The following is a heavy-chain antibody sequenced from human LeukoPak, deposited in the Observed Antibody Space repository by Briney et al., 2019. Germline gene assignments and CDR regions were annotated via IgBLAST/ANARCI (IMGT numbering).Heavy chain of an antibody. D-gene: IGHD4-17*01. J-gene: IGHJ3*02. CDR2: IWYDGSNK. V-gene: IGHV3-33*01. Sequence: GGSLRLSCAASGFTFSSYGMHWVRQAPGKGLEWVAVIWYDGSNKYYADSVKGRFTISRDNSKNTLYLQMNSLRAEDTAVYYCARDRGAGDYPLGAFDIWGQGTMATVSS. CDR3: ARDRGAGDYPLGAFDI. CDR1: GFTFSSYG.